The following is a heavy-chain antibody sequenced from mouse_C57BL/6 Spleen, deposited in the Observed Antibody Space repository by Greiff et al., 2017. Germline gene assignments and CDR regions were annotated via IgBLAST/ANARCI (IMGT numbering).Heavy chain of an antibody. V-gene: IGHV1-64*01. D-gene: IGHD1-1*01. CDR2: IHPNSGST. Sequence: VQLQQPGAELVKPGASVKLSCKASGYTFTSYWMHWVKQRPGQGLEWIGMIHPNSGSTNYNEKFKSKATLTVDKSSSTAYMQLSSLTSEDSAVYYCARGYYGSSYGVGYYYAMDYWGQGTSVTVSS. CDR1: GYTFTSYW. CDR3: ARGYYGSSYGVGYYYAMDY. J-gene: IGHJ4*01.